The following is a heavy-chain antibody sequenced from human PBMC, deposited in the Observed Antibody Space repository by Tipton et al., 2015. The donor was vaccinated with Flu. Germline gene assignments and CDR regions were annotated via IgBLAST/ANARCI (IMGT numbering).Heavy chain of an antibody. D-gene: IGHD3-3*01. CDR2: IYTSGST. V-gene: IGHV4-4*07. CDR3: ARDFAVDFWSGSDAVDI. Sequence: TLSLTCTVSGGSISSYYWSWIRQPPGKGLEWIGRIYTSGSTNYNPSLKSRVTMSVDTAKNQFSLKLSSVTAADTAVYYCARDFAVDFWSGSDAVDIWGQGTMVTVSS. CDR1: GGSISSYY. J-gene: IGHJ3*02.